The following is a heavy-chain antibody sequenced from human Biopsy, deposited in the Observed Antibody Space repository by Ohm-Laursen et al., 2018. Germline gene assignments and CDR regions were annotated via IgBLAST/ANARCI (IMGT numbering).Heavy chain of an antibody. J-gene: IGHJ4*02. CDR3: ARDSRGGHLNTSLITGKNLDS. CDR1: RDSISNYY. Sequence: SETLSLTCTVSRDSISNYYWTWIRQSPGKGLEWIGYIYYTGSTKYNPSVKSRVTISVDTSKNQFSLKLNSVTAADTSVYFCARDSRGGHLNTSLITGKNLDSWGQGILVTVSS. V-gene: IGHV4-59*01. CDR2: IYYTGST. D-gene: IGHD3-16*01.